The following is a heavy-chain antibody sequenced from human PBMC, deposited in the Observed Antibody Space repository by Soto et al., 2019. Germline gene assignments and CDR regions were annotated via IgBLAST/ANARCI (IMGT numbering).Heavy chain of an antibody. Sequence: SETLSLTCTVSGGSLGSSSYYSGWIRQSPGKGLEWIGNIYYSGNTFYNPSLKSRVTISVDTSKNQFYLHLSSVTAADTAIFYCASIAAPGTTHFDFWGQGTLVTVSS. J-gene: IGHJ4*02. V-gene: IGHV4-39*01. D-gene: IGHD6-13*01. CDR2: IYYSGNT. CDR3: ASIAAPGTTHFDF. CDR1: GGSLGSSSYY.